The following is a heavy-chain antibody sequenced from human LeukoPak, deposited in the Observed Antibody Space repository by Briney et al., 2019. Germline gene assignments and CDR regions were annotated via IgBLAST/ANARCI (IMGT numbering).Heavy chain of an antibody. J-gene: IGHJ5*02. V-gene: IGHV3-23*01. CDR1: EFTFSNYA. D-gene: IGHD1-14*01. CDR3: AKGSGINHYHWIDP. CDR2: ISGGGGST. Sequence: GGSLRLSCAASEFTFSNYAMNWVRQAPGKGLEWVSGISGGGGSTYYADSVKGRFTISRDNSKSTLYLQMDSLRAEDTALYYCAKGSGINHYHWIDPWGQGTLVTVSS.